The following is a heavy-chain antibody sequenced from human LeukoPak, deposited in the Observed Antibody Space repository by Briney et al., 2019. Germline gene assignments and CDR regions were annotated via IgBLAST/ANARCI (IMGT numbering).Heavy chain of an antibody. D-gene: IGHD5-12*01. J-gene: IGHJ4*02. CDR1: GGSISSSSYY. CDR3: ARGGVATICDY. V-gene: IGHV4-39*07. Sequence: SETLSLTCTVSGGSISSSSYYWGWIRQSPGRGLEWIGSLYYRGDTFYNPSLKSRVRIFVDKSKNQFSLKLTSVTAADTAVYYCARGGVATICDYWGQGTLVTVSS. CDR2: LYYRGDT.